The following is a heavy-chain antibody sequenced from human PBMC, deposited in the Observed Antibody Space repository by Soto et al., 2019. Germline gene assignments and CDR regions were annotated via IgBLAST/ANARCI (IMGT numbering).Heavy chain of an antibody. CDR2: ISHSGSR. CDR1: GGSFSGYF. J-gene: IGHJ4*02. CDR3: ARGLASGRPIRVAKPFDS. D-gene: IGHD3-3*01. V-gene: IGHV4-34*02. Sequence: QVQLQQWGAGLLKASETLSLTCVVSGGSFSGYFWTWIRQSPGRGLVCIGEISHSGSRNYNPSFQSRLITAVASSKNHVSLQLSSVTAADSATYFCARGLASGRPIRVAKPFDSWHQGTLVTVSS.